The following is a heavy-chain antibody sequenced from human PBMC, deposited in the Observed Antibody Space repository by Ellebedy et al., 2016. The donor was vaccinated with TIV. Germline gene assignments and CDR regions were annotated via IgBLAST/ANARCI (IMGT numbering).Heavy chain of an antibody. V-gene: IGHV3-21*01. CDR2: ISGSSRYI. CDR3: ARKVPAPTTVPPNWYFDL. CDR1: GFTFSSFP. Sequence: GESLKISCAASGFTFSSFPVNWVRQAPGKGLEWVSAISGSSRYIYYADSVKGRFTISRDNAKNSLYLQMNSLRAEDTAVYYCARKVPAPTTVPPNWYFDLWGRGTLVTVSS. D-gene: IGHD4-17*01. J-gene: IGHJ2*01.